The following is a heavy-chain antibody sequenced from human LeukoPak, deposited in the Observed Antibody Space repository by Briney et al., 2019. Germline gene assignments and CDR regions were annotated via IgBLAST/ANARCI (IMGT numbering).Heavy chain of an antibody. CDR2: ISAYNGDT. J-gene: IGHJ4*02. CDR1: GYTFTSYD. D-gene: IGHD6-13*01. CDR3: ARDRLLDSSRVFDY. V-gene: IGHV1-18*01. Sequence: ASVKVSCKASGYTFTSYDINWVRQAPGQGLEWLGWISAYNGDTNSAQKLQGRVTMTTDTSPSTAYMDLRSLTSDDTAVYYCARDRLLDSSRVFDYWGQGTLVTVSS.